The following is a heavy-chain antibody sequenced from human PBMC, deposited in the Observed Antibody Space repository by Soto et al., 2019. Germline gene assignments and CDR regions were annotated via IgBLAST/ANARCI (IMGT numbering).Heavy chain of an antibody. CDR3: ARDDDAYYDFWSGYYTGYFQH. CDR1: GGSISSSSYY. Sequence: QLQLQESGPGLVKPSETLSLPCTVSGGSISSSSYYWGWIHQPPGKGLEWIGSIYYSGSTYYNPSLKSRVTISVDTSKNQFSLKLSSVTAADTAVYYCARDDDAYYDFWSGYYTGYFQHWGQGTLVTVSS. D-gene: IGHD3-3*01. J-gene: IGHJ1*01. V-gene: IGHV4-39*02. CDR2: IYYSGST.